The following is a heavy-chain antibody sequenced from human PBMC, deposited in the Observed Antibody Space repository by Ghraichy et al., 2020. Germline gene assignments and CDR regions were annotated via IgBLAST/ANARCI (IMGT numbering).Heavy chain of an antibody. CDR1: HFAFITNG. D-gene: IGHD3-22*01. CDR3: ATSHYDNRGYYLRTFDD. CDR2: ISTTFVGS. Sequence: GGSLRLSCTTSHFAFITNGMAWIRQAPGMGLEWVAAISTTFVGSYYADSVRGRFTISRDNSKNTIYLQMNNLKPADTAIYYCATSHYDNRGYYLRTFDDWGQGILVTVSS. V-gene: IGHV3-23*01. J-gene: IGHJ4*02.